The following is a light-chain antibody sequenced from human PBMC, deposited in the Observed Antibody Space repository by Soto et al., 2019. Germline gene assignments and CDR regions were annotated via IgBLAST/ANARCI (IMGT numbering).Light chain of an antibody. CDR1: SGDIGTYNL. J-gene: IGLJ2*01. CDR2: EGN. CDR3: CSYAGSRTVI. V-gene: IGLV2-23*01. Sequence: QSVLTQPASVSGSPGQSITISCTGTSGDIGTYNLVSWYQQHPGRAPTLIIFEGNKRPSGVSNRFSGSKSCNTASLTISGLQAEDEADYHCCSYAGSRTVICGGGTKLTVL.